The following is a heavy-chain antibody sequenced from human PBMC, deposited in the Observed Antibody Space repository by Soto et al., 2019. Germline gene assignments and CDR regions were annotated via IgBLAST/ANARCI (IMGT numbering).Heavy chain of an antibody. CDR3: ARGGEFCSTGSCNSSLGDAFDV. D-gene: IGHD2-15*01. Sequence: QVQLVQSGAEVKKPGASMKVSCKASGYTFSDYYMHWVRQAPGQGLECMGWISPNNGGTNYAQKFQDRVTMTRDASITTAYMELSRLRSDDTAVYYCARGGEFCSTGSCNSSLGDAFDVWGQGTTVTVSS. J-gene: IGHJ3*01. CDR1: GYTFSDYY. CDR2: ISPNNGGT. V-gene: IGHV1-2*02.